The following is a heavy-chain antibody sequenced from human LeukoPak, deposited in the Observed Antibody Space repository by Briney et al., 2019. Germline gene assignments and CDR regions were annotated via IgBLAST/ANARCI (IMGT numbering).Heavy chain of an antibody. CDR3: ARLYDFWSGYPYYYYGMDV. V-gene: IGHV1-8*01. D-gene: IGHD3-3*01. CDR1: GYTFTSYD. CDR2: VNPNSGNT. J-gene: IGHJ6*02. Sequence: ASVKVSCKASGYTFTSYDINWVRQATGQGLEWMGWVNPNSGNTGYAQKFQGRVTMTRNTSISTAYMELSSLRSEDTAVYYCARLYDFWSGYPYYYYGMDVWGQGTTVTVSS.